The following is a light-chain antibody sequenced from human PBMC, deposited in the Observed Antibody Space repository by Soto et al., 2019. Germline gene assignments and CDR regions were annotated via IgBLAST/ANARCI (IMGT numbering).Light chain of an antibody. Sequence: DIQMTQSPSSLSASVGDRVTITCRASESIARHLNGYQQQPGKAPKLLIYAASTLQNGVPSRFRGGGSGTDFTLTISNLQPEDFATYYCQQSYSTLSITFGQGTRLEIK. CDR3: QQSYSTLSIT. CDR2: AAS. V-gene: IGKV1-39*01. CDR1: ESIARH. J-gene: IGKJ5*01.